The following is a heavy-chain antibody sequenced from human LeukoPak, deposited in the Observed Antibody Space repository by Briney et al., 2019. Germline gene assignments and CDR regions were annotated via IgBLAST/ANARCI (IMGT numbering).Heavy chain of an antibody. Sequence: SETLSLTCTVSGGSISSSTYYWGWIRQPPGKGLEWIGSIYYSGSTYYNPSLKSRVTISVDTSKNQFSLKLSSVTAADTAVYYCARHPELSRTVTHHYYFDYWGQGTLVTVSS. J-gene: IGHJ4*02. V-gene: IGHV4-39*01. CDR1: GGSISSSTYY. D-gene: IGHD4-17*01. CDR2: IYYSGST. CDR3: ARHPELSRTVTHHYYFDY.